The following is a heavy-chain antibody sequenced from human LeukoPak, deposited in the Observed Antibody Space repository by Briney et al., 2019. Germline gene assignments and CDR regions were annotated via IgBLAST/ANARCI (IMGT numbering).Heavy chain of an antibody. CDR1: GYTFTGYY. CDR3: ARGYGSGTLGNFDY. CDR2: INPNSGDT. V-gene: IGHV1-2*02. D-gene: IGHD3-10*01. J-gene: IGHJ4*02. Sequence: GASVTVSCKASGYTFTGYYMHWVRQAPGQGLEWMGWINPNSGDTNYAQKFQGRVTMTRDTSISTVYMELSSLRSEDTAVYYCARGYGSGTLGNFDYWGQGTLVTVSS.